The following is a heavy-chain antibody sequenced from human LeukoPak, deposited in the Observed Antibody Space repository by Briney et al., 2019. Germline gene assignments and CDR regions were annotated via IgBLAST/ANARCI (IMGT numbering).Heavy chain of an antibody. Sequence: GASVKVSCKASGGTFSSYAISWVRQAPGQGLEWMGGIIPIFGTANYAQKFQGRVTITTDESTSTAYMELSSLRSEDTAVYYCARDHHEWELLQLFDYWGQGTLVTVSS. CDR1: GGTFSSYA. CDR2: IIPIFGTA. J-gene: IGHJ4*02. V-gene: IGHV1-69*05. CDR3: ARDHHEWELLQLFDY. D-gene: IGHD1-26*01.